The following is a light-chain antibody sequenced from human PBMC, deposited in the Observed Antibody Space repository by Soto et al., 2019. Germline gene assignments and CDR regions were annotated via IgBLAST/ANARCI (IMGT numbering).Light chain of an antibody. CDR3: QQYHNWPIT. V-gene: IGKV3-15*01. Sequence: EIVMTQSPATLSVSPGERTTLSCRASQSVSSNLDWHQQKPGQAPRILMYHASTRATGIPARFSGSGSGTEFTLTISSLQSEDFEFYYCQQYHNWPITFGQGTRLEIK. J-gene: IGKJ5*01. CDR1: QSVSSN. CDR2: HAS.